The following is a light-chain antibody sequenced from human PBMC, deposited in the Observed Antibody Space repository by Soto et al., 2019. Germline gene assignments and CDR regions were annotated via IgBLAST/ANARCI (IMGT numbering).Light chain of an antibody. V-gene: IGKV3-11*01. Sequence: EIVLTLSPATLSLSPGERATLSCRASQSITNYVGWYQQKPGQAPRLLIYATSNRATGIPARFSGSGSGADFTLTISSLEPEDFSVYYCQQRYNWPVTFGQGTRLEI. J-gene: IGKJ5*01. CDR1: QSITNY. CDR2: ATS. CDR3: QQRYNWPVT.